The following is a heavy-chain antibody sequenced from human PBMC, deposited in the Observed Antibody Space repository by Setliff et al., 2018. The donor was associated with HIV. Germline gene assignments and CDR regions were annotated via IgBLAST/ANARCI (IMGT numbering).Heavy chain of an antibody. CDR1: GGSIYGSDYY. D-gene: IGHD1-26*01. V-gene: IGHV4-39*01. J-gene: IGHJ6*03. CDR2: IYYSGST. Sequence: LSLTCTVSGGSIYGSDYYWGWIRQPPGKGLESIGSIYYSGSTYYNPSLKSRITISVDTSKNQFSLKLSSVTAADTAVYYCARHYQHSWVGVDYYFMDVWGKGTTVTVSS. CDR3: ARHYQHSWVGVDYYFMDV.